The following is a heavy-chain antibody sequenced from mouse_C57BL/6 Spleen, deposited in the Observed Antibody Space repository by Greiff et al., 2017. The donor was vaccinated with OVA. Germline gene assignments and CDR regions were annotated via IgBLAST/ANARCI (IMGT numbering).Heavy chain of an antibody. CDR1: GYSITSGYY. CDR3: AREDDYDDYFDY. J-gene: IGHJ2*01. V-gene: IGHV3-6*01. Sequence: ESGPGLVKPSQSLSLTCSVTGYSITSGYYWNWIRQFPGNKLEWMGYISYDGSNNYNPSLKNRISITRDTSKNQFFLKLNSVTTEDAATYYCAREDDYDDYFDYWGQGTTLTVSS. D-gene: IGHD2-4*01. CDR2: ISYDGSN.